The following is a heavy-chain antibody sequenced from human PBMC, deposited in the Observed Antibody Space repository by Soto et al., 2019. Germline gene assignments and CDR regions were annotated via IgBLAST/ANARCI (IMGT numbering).Heavy chain of an antibody. J-gene: IGHJ4*02. CDR3: ARSIAAAVDLDY. Sequence: QVQLVQSGAEVKKPGASVKVSCKASGYTFSSSGISWVRQAPGQGLEWMGWISAYNGNTNYAQKPQGRVTMTTDTSTSTAYMEVRSLRSDDTAVYYCARSIAAAVDLDYWGQGTLVTVSS. CDR2: ISAYNGNT. D-gene: IGHD6-13*01. V-gene: IGHV1-18*01. CDR1: GYTFSSSG.